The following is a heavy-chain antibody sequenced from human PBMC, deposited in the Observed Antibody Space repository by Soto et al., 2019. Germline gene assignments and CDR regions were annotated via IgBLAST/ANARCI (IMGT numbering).Heavy chain of an antibody. CDR2: IYYSGNI. CDR3: ARRVTRWFDP. V-gene: IGHV4-31*03. D-gene: IGHD4-4*01. Sequence: QVQLQEWGPRLVKPSQTLSLTCTVSGGSISRGSYYWSWIRQHPGKALEWIGDIYYSGNIYYNPSLKNRVDISVDTSKNQFSLKLRSVTAADTPIYYCARRVTRWFDPWGQGTRVTVSS. J-gene: IGHJ5*02. CDR1: GGSISRGSYY.